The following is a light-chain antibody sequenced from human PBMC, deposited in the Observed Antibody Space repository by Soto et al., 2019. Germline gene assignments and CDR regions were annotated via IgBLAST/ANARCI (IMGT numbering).Light chain of an antibody. CDR1: QSVRSH. J-gene: IGKJ5*01. V-gene: IGKV3D-11*02. CDR3: QQRRDWHPIT. Sequence: DTVLTQSPATLSLSPGETATLSCRASQSVRSHLAWYQQRPGHPPRLLIYDASYRATGVPLRFSGSGSGTEFTLTISSLESGDSGIYCCQQRRDWHPITFGHRTRLEI. CDR2: DAS.